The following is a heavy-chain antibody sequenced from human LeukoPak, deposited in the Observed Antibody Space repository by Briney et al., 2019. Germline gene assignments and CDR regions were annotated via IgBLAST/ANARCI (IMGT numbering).Heavy chain of an antibody. J-gene: IGHJ4*02. CDR2: IYYSGST. D-gene: IGHD4-17*01. V-gene: IGHV4-59*01. Sequence: LSLTCTDSGGSISSYYWSWIRQPPGKGLEWIGYIYYSGSTNHNPSLQSRVTISVDTSKNQFSLKLSSVTAADTAVYYCARASHDYGDYSHFDYWGQGTLVTVSS. CDR3: ARASHDYGDYSHFDY. CDR1: GGSISSYY.